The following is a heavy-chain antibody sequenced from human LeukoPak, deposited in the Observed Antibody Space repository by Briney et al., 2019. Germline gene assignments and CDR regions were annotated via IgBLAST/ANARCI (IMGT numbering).Heavy chain of an antibody. J-gene: IGHJ4*02. CDR2: IIPIFGTA. D-gene: IGHD2-15*01. V-gene: IGHV1-69*13. Sequence: SVKVSCKASGGTFSSYAISWVRQAPGQVLEWMGGIIPIFGTANYAQKFQGRVTITADESTSTAYMELSSLRSEDTAVYYCARERCSGGSCYFDYWGQGTLVTVSS. CDR1: GGTFSSYA. CDR3: ARERCSGGSCYFDY.